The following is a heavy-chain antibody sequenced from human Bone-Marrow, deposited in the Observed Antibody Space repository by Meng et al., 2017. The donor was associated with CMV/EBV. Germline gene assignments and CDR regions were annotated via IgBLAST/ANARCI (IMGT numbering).Heavy chain of an antibody. J-gene: IGHJ4*02. CDR3: AINGAIYYGDPNFDY. CDR1: GYTFTSYD. CDR2: MNPNSGNT. V-gene: IGHV1-8*01. D-gene: IGHD4-17*01. Sequence: ASVKVSCKASGYTFTSYDINWVRKATGQGLEWMGWMNPNSGNTGYAQKFQGRVTMTRNTSISTAYMELSSLRSEDTAVYYCAINGAIYYGDPNFDYWGQGTLVTVSS.